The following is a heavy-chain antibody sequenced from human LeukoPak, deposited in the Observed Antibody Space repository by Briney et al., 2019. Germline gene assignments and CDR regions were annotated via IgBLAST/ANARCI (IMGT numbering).Heavy chain of an antibody. J-gene: IGHJ3*02. Sequence: PSETLSLTCAVYGGSFSGYYWSWIRQPPGKGLEWIGEINHSGSTNYNPSLKSRVTISVDTSKNQFSLRLSSVTAADTAVYYCAKSNGYGLIDIWGQGTMVTVSS. CDR2: INHSGST. CDR1: GGSFSGYY. CDR3: AKSNGYGLIDI. D-gene: IGHD3-22*01. V-gene: IGHV4-34*01.